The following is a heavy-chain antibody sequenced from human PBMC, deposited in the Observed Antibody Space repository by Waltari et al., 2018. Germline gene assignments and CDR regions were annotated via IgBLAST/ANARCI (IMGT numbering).Heavy chain of an antibody. J-gene: IGHJ4*02. D-gene: IGHD2-2*01. CDR1: GFTFSRYW. CDR3: AKSRGFEY. V-gene: IGHV3-7*01. Sequence: EVQLVESGGGLVQPGGSQRLSCGASGFTFSRYWMSWVRQTPGKGLEGVAKINYDGSQKDYGECVKGRFTISRDNARNSVYLQMNSLRVEDTAVYYCAKSRGFEYWGQGALITVSS. CDR2: INYDGSQK.